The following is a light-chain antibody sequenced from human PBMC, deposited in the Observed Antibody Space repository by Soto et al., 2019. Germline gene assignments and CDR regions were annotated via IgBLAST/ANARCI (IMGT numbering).Light chain of an antibody. Sequence: EIVLTQSPGTLSLSPGERATLSCRASQSVSSSYLAWYQQKPGQAPRLLIYGASSRATGIPDRFSGGGSGTDFTLASSRLEPEDFAVYYCQQYGSSLALTFGGGTKVEIK. CDR1: QSVSSSY. V-gene: IGKV3-20*01. J-gene: IGKJ4*01. CDR3: QQYGSSLALT. CDR2: GAS.